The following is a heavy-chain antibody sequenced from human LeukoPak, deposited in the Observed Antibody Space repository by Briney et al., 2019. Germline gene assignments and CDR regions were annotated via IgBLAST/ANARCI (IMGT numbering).Heavy chain of an antibody. CDR1: GYTFTGYY. D-gene: IGHD6-13*01. CDR2: INPNSGGT. Sequence: WASVKVSCKASGYTFTGYYMHWVRQAPGQGLEWMGWINPNSGGTNYAQKFQCRVTMTRDTSVSTAYMELSRLRSDDTAVYYCARVLGIAASRVPANVNDYWGQGALVTVSS. CDR3: ARVLGIAASRVPANVNDY. V-gene: IGHV1-2*02. J-gene: IGHJ4*02.